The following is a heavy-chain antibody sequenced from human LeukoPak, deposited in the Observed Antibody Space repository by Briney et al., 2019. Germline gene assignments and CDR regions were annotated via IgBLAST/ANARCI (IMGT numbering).Heavy chain of an antibody. Sequence: NTSEALSRTCTVSGGSISSYYWSWIRQPPGRGLERIGYIYYSGSTNYNPSLKSRVTISIDTYKNQFSLKLSSVTAADTTVYYCARGPADPDIVVVPAAISWFDPWGQGTLVTVSS. CDR2: IYYSGST. V-gene: IGHV4-59*12. D-gene: IGHD2-2*02. CDR1: GGSISSYY. CDR3: ARGPADPDIVVVPAAISWFDP. J-gene: IGHJ5*02.